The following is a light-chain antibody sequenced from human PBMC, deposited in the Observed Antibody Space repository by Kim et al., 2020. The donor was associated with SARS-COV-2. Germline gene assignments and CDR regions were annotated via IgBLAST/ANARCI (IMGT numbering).Light chain of an antibody. J-gene: IGKJ5*01. Sequence: LLPGEAATPSCRAVQSVRSYYAWYQQRPGQAPRLLIYDASYRATGIPARFSGSGSGTDFTLTISSLEPEDFAVYYCHQRANWPITFGQGTRLEIK. CDR1: QSVRSY. V-gene: IGKV3-11*01. CDR3: HQRANWPIT. CDR2: DAS.